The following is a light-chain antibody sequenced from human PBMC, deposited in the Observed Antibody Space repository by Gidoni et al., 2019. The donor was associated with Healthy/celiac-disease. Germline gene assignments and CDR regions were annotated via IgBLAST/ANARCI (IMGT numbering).Light chain of an antibody. Sequence: DIVMSQSPDSLAVPLGERATINGKSSQSVLYSSNNKNYLAWYQQQPGQPPKLLIYWASTRESGVPDRFSCSGSGTDFTLTISSLQAEDVAVYSCQQYYSTPRGWTFGQGTKVEIK. CDR2: WAS. CDR3: QQYYSTPRGWT. CDR1: QSVLYSSNNKNY. V-gene: IGKV4-1*01. J-gene: IGKJ1*01.